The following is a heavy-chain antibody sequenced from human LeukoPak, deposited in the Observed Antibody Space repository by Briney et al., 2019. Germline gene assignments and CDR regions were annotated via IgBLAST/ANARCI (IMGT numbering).Heavy chain of an antibody. D-gene: IGHD4-23*01. CDR1: GLTFHNYW. CDR3: ARDDYGGTRY. V-gene: IGHV3-7*01. J-gene: IGHJ4*02. Sequence: GGSLRLSCAASGLTFHNYWMRWLRQAPGKGLEWVANIKQDGSEKYYVDSVKGRFTISRDNAKNSLFLQMNSLRAEDTAVYYCARDDYGGTRYWGQGTLVTVSS. CDR2: IKQDGSEK.